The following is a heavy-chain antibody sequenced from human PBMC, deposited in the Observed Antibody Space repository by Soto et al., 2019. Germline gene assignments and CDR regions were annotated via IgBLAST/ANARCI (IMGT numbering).Heavy chain of an antibody. CDR2: LNPRNGQT. CDR3: ARETDTSMVDY. V-gene: IGHV1-8*01. D-gene: IGHD5-18*01. J-gene: IGHJ4*02. CDR1: GFNFSTYY. Sequence: QVQLVQSGAEVKKPGASVKVSCQTSGFNFSTYYFNWVRQSAGQGPEWMGWLNPRNGQTGYVQKFRGRVTMTRDTSIATVYLALSRLTSEDTAIYFCARETDTSMVDYWGQGTLVTVSS.